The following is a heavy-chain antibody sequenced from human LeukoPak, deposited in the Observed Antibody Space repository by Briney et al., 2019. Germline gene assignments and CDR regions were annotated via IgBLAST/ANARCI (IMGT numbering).Heavy chain of an antibody. CDR1: GGTFSSYA. CDR3: ARVATKYCSSTSCQRAEYFQH. CDR2: IVPIFGTE. J-gene: IGHJ1*01. Sequence: GASVKVSCKASGGTFSSYAVSWVRQAPGQGLEWMGGIVPIFGTEDYAQKFQDRVTITIDESASTAYMDLSSLRSEDTAVYYCARVATKYCSSTSCQRAEYFQHWGQGTLVTVSS. D-gene: IGHD2-2*01. V-gene: IGHV1-69*05.